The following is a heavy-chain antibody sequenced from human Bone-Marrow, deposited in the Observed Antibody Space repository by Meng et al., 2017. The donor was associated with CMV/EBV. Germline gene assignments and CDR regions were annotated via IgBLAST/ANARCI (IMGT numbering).Heavy chain of an antibody. V-gene: IGHV3-13*01. Sequence: GSLKISCAASGFTFSSYDMHWVRQATGKGLEWVSAIGTAGDTYYPGSVKGRFTISRENAKNSLYLQMNSLRAGDTAVYYCARGVPYCSSTSCYYFDYWGQGTLVTVSS. CDR3: ARGVPYCSSTSCYYFDY. J-gene: IGHJ4*02. D-gene: IGHD2-2*01. CDR1: GFTFSSYD. CDR2: IGTAGDT.